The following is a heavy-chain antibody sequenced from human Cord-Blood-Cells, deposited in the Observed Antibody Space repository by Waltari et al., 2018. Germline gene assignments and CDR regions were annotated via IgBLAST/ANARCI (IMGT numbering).Heavy chain of an antibody. D-gene: IGHD6-19*01. V-gene: IGHV3-53*02. J-gene: IGHJ3*02. CDR3: ARAGYSSGWYAFDI. CDR1: GFTVGSNS. CDR2: IYSGGST. Sequence: EVQLVETGGGLIQPGGSLSFSCAASGFTVGSNSMSWVRQAPGKGLEWVSVIYSGGSTYYADSVKGRFTISRDNSKNTLYLQMNSLRAEDTAVYYCARAGYSSGWYAFDIWGQGTMVTVSS.